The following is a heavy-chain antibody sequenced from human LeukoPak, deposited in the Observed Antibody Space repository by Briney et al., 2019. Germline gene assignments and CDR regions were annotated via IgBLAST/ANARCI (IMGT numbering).Heavy chain of an antibody. CDR3: ARHILTRGYDY. D-gene: IGHD3-9*01. Sequence: SETLSLTCTVSGGSISSGDYYWSWIRQPPGKGLEWIGYIYYSGSTYYNPSLKSRVTISVDTSKNQFSLKLSSVTAADTAVYYCARHILTRGYDYWGQGTLVTVSS. J-gene: IGHJ4*02. CDR1: GGSISSGDYY. V-gene: IGHV4-30-4*01. CDR2: IYYSGST.